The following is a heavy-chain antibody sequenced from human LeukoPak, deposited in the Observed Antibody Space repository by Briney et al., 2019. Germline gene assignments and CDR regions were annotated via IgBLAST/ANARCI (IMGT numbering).Heavy chain of an antibody. CDR2: IYYSGSP. CDR1: GGSINSCCYY. D-gene: IGHD3-3*01. Sequence: SETLSLTCTVSGGSINSCCYYWGWIRQPPGKGLEWIGSIYYSGSPYYNLSLMSRVTISIDMSKNQFSLRLNSVTAADTAVYYRARQDTDDSLAYYYYMDVWGKGTTVTVSS. J-gene: IGHJ6*03. V-gene: IGHV4-39*01. CDR3: ARQDTDDSLAYYYYMDV.